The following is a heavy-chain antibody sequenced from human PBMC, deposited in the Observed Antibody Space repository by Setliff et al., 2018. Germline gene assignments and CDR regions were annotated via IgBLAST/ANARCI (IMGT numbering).Heavy chain of an antibody. CDR2: IIPIFGTA. Sequence: ASVKVSCKASGYTFTSYAISWVRQAPGQGLEWMGGIIPIFGTANYAQKFQGRVTITADESTSTAYMELSSLRSEDTAVYYCARDPGWFGELLGYFDYWGQGTLVTVSS. D-gene: IGHD3-10*01. CDR3: ARDPGWFGELLGYFDY. V-gene: IGHV1-69*13. CDR1: GYTFTSYA. J-gene: IGHJ4*02.